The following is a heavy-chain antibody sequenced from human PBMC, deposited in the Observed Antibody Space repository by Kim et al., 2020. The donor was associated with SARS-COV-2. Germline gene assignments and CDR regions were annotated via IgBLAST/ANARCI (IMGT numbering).Heavy chain of an antibody. CDR1: GGSISSYY. V-gene: IGHV4-59*01. Sequence: SETLSLTCSVSGGSISSYYWRWIRQPPGKGLEWIGYISYSGSTNYNPSLKSRVTISVDTSKNQFSLKLSTVPAADTAVYYYSRVARNYYDSSGYYYYYDYYGMDVWGQGTTVTVSS. CDR3: SRVARNYYDSSGYYYYYDYYGMDV. D-gene: IGHD3-22*01. CDR2: ISYSGST. J-gene: IGHJ6*02.